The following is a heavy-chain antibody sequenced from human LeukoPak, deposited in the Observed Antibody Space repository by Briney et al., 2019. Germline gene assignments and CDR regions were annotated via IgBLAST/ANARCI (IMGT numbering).Heavy chain of an antibody. J-gene: IGHJ4*02. Sequence: PGGSLRLSCVASGFTFSSYAMSWVRQAPGKGLEWASHISGTGVNTQYADSVKGRFTISRDISTNTLYLQMNSLRAEDTAVYYCARGLGYCSSTSCYVGYWGQGTLVTVSS. V-gene: IGHV3-23*01. CDR2: ISGTGVNT. CDR1: GFTFSSYA. D-gene: IGHD2-2*01. CDR3: ARGLGYCSSTSCYVGY.